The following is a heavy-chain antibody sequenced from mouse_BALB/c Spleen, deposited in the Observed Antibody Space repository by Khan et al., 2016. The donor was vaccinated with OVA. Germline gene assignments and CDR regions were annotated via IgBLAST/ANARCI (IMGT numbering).Heavy chain of an antibody. CDR2: ISSTGGT. Sequence: QLEESGPGLVKPSQSLSLTCTVTGYSITSDYAWNWIRQFPGNKLEWMGYISSTGGTSYNPSLKSRISVTRDTSKNQFFLQLKSVTTEDTATYYCARSHYYSFGYALDCWGRGTSGTVSS. J-gene: IGHJ4*01. D-gene: IGHD2-12*01. CDR3: ARSHYYSFGYALDC. CDR1: GYSITSDYA. V-gene: IGHV3-2*02.